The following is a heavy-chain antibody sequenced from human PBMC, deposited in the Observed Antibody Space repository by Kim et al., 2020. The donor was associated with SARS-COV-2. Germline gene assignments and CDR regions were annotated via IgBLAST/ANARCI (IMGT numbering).Heavy chain of an antibody. Sequence: PSLTSRVTISVDTSKNQFSLKLSSVTAADTAVYYCARDPDSSSWYVWFDPWGQGTLVTVPS. D-gene: IGHD6-13*01. J-gene: IGHJ5*02. CDR3: ARDPDSSSWYVWFDP. V-gene: IGHV4-39*07.